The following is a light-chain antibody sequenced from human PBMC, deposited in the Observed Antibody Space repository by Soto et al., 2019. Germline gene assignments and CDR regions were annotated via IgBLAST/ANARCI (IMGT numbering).Light chain of an antibody. Sequence: IHMTQYPSTLSASVGDSVTITSRASQSINAWLAWYQQQPGKAPNLLIYDVSTLDSGVPSRISGSASGTEFPLTISSVDSDDFATYYCQQYHRYSTFGQGTKVDIK. CDR3: QQYHRYST. CDR1: QSINAW. CDR2: DVS. V-gene: IGKV1-5*01. J-gene: IGKJ1*01.